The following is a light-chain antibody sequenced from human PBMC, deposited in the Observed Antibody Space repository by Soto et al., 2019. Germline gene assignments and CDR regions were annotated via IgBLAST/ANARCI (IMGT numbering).Light chain of an antibody. CDR1: SRDVGGYNY. V-gene: IGLV2-14*01. J-gene: IGLJ1*01. CDR2: EVS. Sequence: QSALTQPASVSGSPGQSITISCTGTSRDVGGYNYVSWYQQHPGKAPKLIIYEVSNRPTGVSNRFSGSKSGHTASLTISGLKYEDEADYFCTSNTISITLDVFGTGTKLTVL. CDR3: TSNTISITLDV.